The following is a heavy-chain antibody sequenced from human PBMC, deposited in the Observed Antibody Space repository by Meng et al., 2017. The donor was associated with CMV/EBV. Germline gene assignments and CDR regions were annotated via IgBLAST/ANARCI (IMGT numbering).Heavy chain of an antibody. Sequence: GESLKISCAASGFTFSSYWMHWVRQAPGKGLVWVSRINSDGSSTSYEDSVTGRFTISRDNAKNTLYLQMNSLRAEDTAVYYCAKGIAAAPLPGWGQGTLVTVSS. J-gene: IGHJ4*02. CDR1: GFTFSSYW. D-gene: IGHD6-13*01. V-gene: IGHV3-74*01. CDR2: INSDGSST. CDR3: AKGIAAAPLPG.